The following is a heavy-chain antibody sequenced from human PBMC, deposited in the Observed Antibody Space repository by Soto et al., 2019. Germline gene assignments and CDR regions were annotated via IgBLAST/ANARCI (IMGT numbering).Heavy chain of an antibody. CDR3: ARPVYDDKSKWLDP. CDR1: GYMFDEYG. D-gene: IGHD3-3*01. CDR2: ISADNRNT. Sequence: QVQLVQSEGELKKPGASVKVSCKASGYMFDEYGVTWVRQAPRQGLEWMGWISADNRNTNYAQAFRGRFTMTTDASTSTAYMELRSLRSDDTAIYYFARPVYDDKSKWLDPWGQGTLVTVSS. J-gene: IGHJ5*02. V-gene: IGHV1-18*01.